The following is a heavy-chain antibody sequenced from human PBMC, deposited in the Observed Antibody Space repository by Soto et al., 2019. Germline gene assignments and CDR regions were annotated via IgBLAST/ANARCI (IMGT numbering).Heavy chain of an antibody. CDR3: ARDRAAGGY. J-gene: IGHJ4*02. V-gene: IGHV3-48*03. CDR2: ISSGGDTI. D-gene: IGHD6-13*01. Sequence: GGSLRLSCAASGFSFSNYEMNWVRQAPGKGLEWVAYISSGGDTIHYADSVRGRFAVSRDNARNSLSLQMNTLRVEDTALYYCARDRAAGGYWGQGTLVTVSS. CDR1: GFSFSNYE.